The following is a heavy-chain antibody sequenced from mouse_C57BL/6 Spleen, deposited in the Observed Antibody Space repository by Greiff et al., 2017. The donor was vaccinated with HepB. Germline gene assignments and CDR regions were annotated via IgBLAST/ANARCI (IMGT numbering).Heavy chain of an antibody. CDR2: IYPGDGDT. V-gene: IGHV1-82*01. D-gene: IGHD2-12*01. CDR1: GYAFSSSW. CDR3: ARHYRPSYYFDY. J-gene: IGHJ2*01. Sequence: QVQLQQSGPELVKPGASVKISCKASGYAFSSSWMNWVKQRPGKGLEWIGRIYPGDGDTNYNGKFKGKATLTADKSSSTAYMQLSSLTSEDSAVYFCARHYRPSYYFDYWGQGTTLTVSS.